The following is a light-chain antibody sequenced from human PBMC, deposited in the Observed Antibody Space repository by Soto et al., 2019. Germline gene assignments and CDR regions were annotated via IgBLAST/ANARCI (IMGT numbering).Light chain of an antibody. CDR1: QSISNY. J-gene: IGKJ1*01. V-gene: IGKV1-39*01. CDR3: QQSYSSPWT. Sequence: DIQMTQSPSSLSASVRDRVTITCRASQSISNYLNWYQQKPGRAPKILIYAASSLQSGVPSRFSGGGSGTDFTLTITSLQPEDFATYYCQQSYSSPWTFGEGTRWTS. CDR2: AAS.